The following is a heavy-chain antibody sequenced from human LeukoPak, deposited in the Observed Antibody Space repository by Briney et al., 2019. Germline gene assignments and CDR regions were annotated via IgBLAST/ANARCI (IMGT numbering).Heavy chain of an antibody. CDR1: GGSISSGGYS. J-gene: IGHJ5*01. Sequence: SETLSLTCAVSGGSISSGGYSWSWIRQPPGKGLEWIGYIYHSGSTYYNPSLKSRVTISVDRSKNQFSLKLSSVTAADTAVYYCARVSRYCSSTSCYMRSGWFDSWGQEPWSPSPQ. D-gene: IGHD2-2*02. CDR2: IYHSGST. V-gene: IGHV4-30-2*01. CDR3: ARVSRYCSSTSCYMRSGWFDS.